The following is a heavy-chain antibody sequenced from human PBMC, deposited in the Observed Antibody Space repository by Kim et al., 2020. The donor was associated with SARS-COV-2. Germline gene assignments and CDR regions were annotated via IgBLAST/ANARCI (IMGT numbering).Heavy chain of an antibody. J-gene: IGHJ4*02. D-gene: IGHD6-13*01. Sequence: PSFQGQVTIPADKSISTAYLQWSSLKASDTAMYYCARLPRDIAAAGFDYWGQGTLVTVSS. CDR3: ARLPRDIAAAGFDY. V-gene: IGHV5-51*01.